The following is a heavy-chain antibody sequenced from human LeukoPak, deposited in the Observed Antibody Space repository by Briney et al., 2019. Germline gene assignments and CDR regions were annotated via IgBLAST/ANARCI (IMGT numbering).Heavy chain of an antibody. CDR1: GCTFSSYA. V-gene: IGHV1-69*13. CDR2: IILIFGTG. CDR3: ARGGRDRYYFDY. D-gene: IGHD1-14*01. Sequence: SVKVSCKASGCTFSSYAISLVRQAPGQGLEWMGGIILIFGTGNYAQKFEVRVTITADESTITAYMQLSRLRCEDTDVYYCARGGRDRYYFDYWGQGTLVTVSS. J-gene: IGHJ4*02.